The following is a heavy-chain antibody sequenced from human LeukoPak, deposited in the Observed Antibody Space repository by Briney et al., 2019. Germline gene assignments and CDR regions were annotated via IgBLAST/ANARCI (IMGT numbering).Heavy chain of an antibody. V-gene: IGHV3-23*01. Sequence: GGSLRLSCAASGFTFSSYAMSWVRQAPGKGLEWVSAISGSGGSTYYADSVKGRFTISRDNSKNTLYLQMNSLRAEDTAVYYCATYYDFWSGYYMRGVDYWGQGTLVTVSS. D-gene: IGHD3-3*01. CDR2: ISGSGGST. CDR1: GFTFSSYA. CDR3: ATYYDFWSGYYMRGVDY. J-gene: IGHJ4*02.